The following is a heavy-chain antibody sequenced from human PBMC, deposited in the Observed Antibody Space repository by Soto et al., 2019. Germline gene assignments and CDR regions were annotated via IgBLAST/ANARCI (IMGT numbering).Heavy chain of an antibody. J-gene: IGHJ6*02. Sequence: GASVKVSCKVFGYTLTELSLHWVRQAPGKGLEWVGGFYPEDGETIYAQKLQGRVTMTEDTSTDTAYMELSSLRSEDTAVYYCATRDPHYSNYFGGGMDVWGQGTTVTVSS. CDR1: GYTLTELS. CDR2: FYPEDGET. CDR3: ATRDPHYSNYFGGGMDV. V-gene: IGHV1-24*01. D-gene: IGHD4-4*01.